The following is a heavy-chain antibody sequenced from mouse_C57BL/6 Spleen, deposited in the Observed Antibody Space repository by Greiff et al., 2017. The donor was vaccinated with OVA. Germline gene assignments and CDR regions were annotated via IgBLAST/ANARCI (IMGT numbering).Heavy chain of an antibody. J-gene: IGHJ2*01. CDR3: ARAYDGYDGFDY. Sequence: QVQLQQSGAELVRPGTSVKVSCKASGYAFTNYLIEWVKQRPGQGLEWIGVINPGSGGTNYNEKFKGKAKLTADKSSSTAYMQLSSLTSEDSAVYCCARAYDGYDGFDYWGQGTTLTVSS. CDR1: GYAFTNYL. D-gene: IGHD2-3*01. CDR2: INPGSGGT. V-gene: IGHV1-54*01.